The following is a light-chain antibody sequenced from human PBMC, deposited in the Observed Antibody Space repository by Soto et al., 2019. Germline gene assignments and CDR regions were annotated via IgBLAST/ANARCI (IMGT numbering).Light chain of an antibody. CDR3: QQYGSAPPYT. Sequence: EIVLTQSPGTLSLSPGERATLSCRASQSVSSSYLAWYQQKPGQAPRLLIYGASNRATGIPDRFSASGSGTDFTLTISRLEPEDLAVYYCQQYGSAPPYTVGQGTKLENK. J-gene: IGKJ2*01. CDR2: GAS. V-gene: IGKV3-20*01. CDR1: QSVSSSY.